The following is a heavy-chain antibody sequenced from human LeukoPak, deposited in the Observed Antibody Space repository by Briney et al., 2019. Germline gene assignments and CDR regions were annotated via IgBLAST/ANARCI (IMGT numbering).Heavy chain of an antibody. Sequence: SETLSLTCTVSGGSISSYYWSWIRQPPGKGLEWIGYIYYSGSTNYNPSLKSRVTISVDTSKNQFSLKLSSVTAADTAVYYCAGDGGSGYADFDYWGQGTLVTVSS. CDR1: GGSISSYY. V-gene: IGHV4-59*01. CDR2: IYYSGST. J-gene: IGHJ4*02. D-gene: IGHD5-12*01. CDR3: AGDGGSGYADFDY.